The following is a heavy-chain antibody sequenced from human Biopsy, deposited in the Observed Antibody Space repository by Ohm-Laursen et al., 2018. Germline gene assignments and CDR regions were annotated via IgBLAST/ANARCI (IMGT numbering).Heavy chain of an antibody. J-gene: IGHJ4*02. D-gene: IGHD4-17*01. CDR3: AKSGIGTVTRHFDL. CDR2: INVYSNKK. V-gene: IGHV3-48*01. CDR1: EFTFSGYS. Sequence: SLRLSCAASEFTFSGYSMNWVRQAPGRGLEWVSYINVYSNKKYYADSVKGRFTISRDNSKNTLYLQMNSLRADDTAVYYCAKSGIGTVTRHFDLWGQGTLVTVSS.